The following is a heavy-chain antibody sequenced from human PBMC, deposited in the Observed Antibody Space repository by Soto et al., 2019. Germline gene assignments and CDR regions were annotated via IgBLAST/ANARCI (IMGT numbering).Heavy chain of an antibody. D-gene: IGHD2-15*01. V-gene: IGHV4-39*01. Sequence: SETLSLTCTVSGGSISSSSYYWGWIRQPPGKGLEWIGSIYYSGSTYYNPSLKSRVTISVDTSKNQFSLKLSSVTAADTAVYYCARQADIVVVVAATNFDYWGQGTLVTVSS. J-gene: IGHJ4*02. CDR3: ARQADIVVVVAATNFDY. CDR2: IYYSGST. CDR1: GGSISSSSYY.